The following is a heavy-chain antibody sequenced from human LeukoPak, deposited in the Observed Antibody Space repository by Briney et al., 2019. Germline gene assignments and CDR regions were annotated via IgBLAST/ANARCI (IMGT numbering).Heavy chain of an antibody. D-gene: IGHD1-26*01. V-gene: IGHV3-23*01. CDR3: ARDSGSYYY. CDR2: ISGSGGST. J-gene: IGHJ4*02. CDR1: GFTLSSYA. Sequence: PGGSLRLSCAASGFTLSSYAMSWVRQAPGKGLEWVSGISGSGGSTYYADSVKGRFTISRDNSKNTLYLQMNSLRVEDTAVYYCARDSGSYYYWGQGTLVTVS.